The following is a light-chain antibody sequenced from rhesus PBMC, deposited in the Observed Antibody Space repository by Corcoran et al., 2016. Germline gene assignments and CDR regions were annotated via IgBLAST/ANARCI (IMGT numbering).Light chain of an antibody. CDR1: QSISSW. CDR3: QQYTSSPFT. J-gene: IGKJ3*01. Sequence: DIQMTQSPSSLSASVGDTVTITCRASQSISSWLAWSQQKPGKAPKLLIYKASSLQSGVPSRFSARGSGTDVTLTISSLQSEDFATYYCQQYTSSPFTFGPGTKLDIK. CDR2: KAS. V-gene: IGKV1-22*01.